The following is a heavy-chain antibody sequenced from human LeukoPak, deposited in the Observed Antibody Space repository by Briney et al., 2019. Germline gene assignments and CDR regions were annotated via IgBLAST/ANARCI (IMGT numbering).Heavy chain of an antibody. CDR2: IKFDGNEK. Sequence: GGSLRLSCTASGFSFSRYWLSWVRQAPGKGLEWVANIKFDGNEKYYVDSVKGRFTVSTDNAKNSLYLQMNSLRAEDTAVYYCARDGVPAAIFYYYYYGMDVWGQGTTVTVSS. J-gene: IGHJ6*02. D-gene: IGHD2-2*01. V-gene: IGHV3-7*01. CDR1: GFSFSRYW. CDR3: ARDGVPAAIFYYYYYGMDV.